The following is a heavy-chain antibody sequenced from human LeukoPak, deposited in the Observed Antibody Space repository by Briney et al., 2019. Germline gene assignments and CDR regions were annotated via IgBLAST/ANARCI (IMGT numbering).Heavy chain of an antibody. CDR3: AKDPDYDILTGTTFDY. CDR1: GFTFSSYN. V-gene: IGHV3-23*01. D-gene: IGHD3-9*01. Sequence: GESPRLSCAASGFTFSSYNMNWVRQAPGKGLEWVSGINDNGGRTYYTDSVKGRFTISRDNSKNTLYLQMNSLRADDTAVYYCAKDPDYDILTGTTFDYWGQGTLVTVSS. J-gene: IGHJ4*02. CDR2: INDNGGRT.